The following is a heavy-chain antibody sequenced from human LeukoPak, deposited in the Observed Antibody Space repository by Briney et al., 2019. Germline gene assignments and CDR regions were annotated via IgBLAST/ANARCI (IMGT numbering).Heavy chain of an antibody. CDR3: ASDGIGGRVDCSGGSCYYVEGDGMDV. V-gene: IGHV3-48*04. D-gene: IGHD2-15*01. Sequence: PGGSLRLSCAASGFTFSSYSMNWVRQAPGKGLEWVSYISSSSSTIYYADSVKGRFTISRDNAKNSLYLQMNSLRAEDTAVYYCASDGIGGRVDCSGGSCYYVEGDGMDVWGQGTTVTVSS. CDR2: ISSSSSTI. J-gene: IGHJ6*02. CDR1: GFTFSSYS.